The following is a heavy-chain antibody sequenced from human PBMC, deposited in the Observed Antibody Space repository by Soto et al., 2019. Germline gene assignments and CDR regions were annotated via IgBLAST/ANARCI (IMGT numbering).Heavy chain of an antibody. J-gene: IGHJ4*02. V-gene: IGHV3-21*01. Sequence: EVQLVESGGGLVKPGGSLRLSCAASGFTFSSYSMNWVRQAPGKGLEWVSSISSSSSYIYYADSVKGRFTISRDNAKNARYLQMTSLRAEDTAVYYCARVEMATRGIDYWGQGTLVTVSS. CDR2: ISSSSSYI. D-gene: IGHD5-12*01. CDR1: GFTFSSYS. CDR3: ARVEMATRGIDY.